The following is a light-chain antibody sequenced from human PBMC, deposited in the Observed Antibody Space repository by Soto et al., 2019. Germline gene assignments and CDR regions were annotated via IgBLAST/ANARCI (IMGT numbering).Light chain of an antibody. CDR1: QGITNY. V-gene: IGKV1-27*01. J-gene: IGKJ4*01. Sequence: DIQLPQSPSSLSASVGDRVTITCRTSQGITNYLAWYQQKPGQVPNLLIYATSTLQSGGPSRFSGSLAGTDFTLTISSLQPEDGATYYGQKYYNAPLTVGGWTKVEI. CDR2: ATS. CDR3: QKYYNAPLT.